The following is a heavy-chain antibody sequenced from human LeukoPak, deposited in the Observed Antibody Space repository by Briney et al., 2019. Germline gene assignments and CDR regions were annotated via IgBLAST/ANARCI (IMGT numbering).Heavy chain of an antibody. D-gene: IGHD3-16*01. CDR1: GGSISSYY. V-gene: IGHV4-59*01. CDR2: IYYSGST. Sequence: SETLSLTCTVSGGSISSYYWGWIRQPPGKGLEWIGYIYYSGSTNYNPSLKSRVTISVDTSKNQFSLKLSSVTAADTAVYYCARDPTGGGDFDYWGQGTLVTVSS. CDR3: ARDPTGGGDFDY. J-gene: IGHJ4*02.